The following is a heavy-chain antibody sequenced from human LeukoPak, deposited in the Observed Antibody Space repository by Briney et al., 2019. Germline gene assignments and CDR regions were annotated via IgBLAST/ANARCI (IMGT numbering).Heavy chain of an antibody. Sequence: GESLKISCKGSGYGFTSYWIGWVRQMPGKGLEWMGIIYPGDSDTRYSPSFQGQVTISADKSISTAYLQWSSLKASDTAMYYCARHSEYYDILTGYRRDYYYYYMDVWGKGTTVTVSS. V-gene: IGHV5-51*01. CDR3: ARHSEYYDILTGYRRDYYYYYMDV. D-gene: IGHD3-9*01. CDR1: GYGFTSYW. J-gene: IGHJ6*03. CDR2: IYPGDSDT.